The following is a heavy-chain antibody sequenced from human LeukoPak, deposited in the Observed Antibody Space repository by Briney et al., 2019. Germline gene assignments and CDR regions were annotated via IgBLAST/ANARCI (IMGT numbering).Heavy chain of an antibody. CDR2: IYHSGST. CDR3: AREDGYNYREDY. D-gene: IGHD5-24*01. Sequence: SETLSLTCAVYGGSFSGYYWSWIRQPPGKGLEWIGSIYHSGSTYYNPSLKSRVTISVDTSKNQFSLKLSSVTAADTAVYYCAREDGYNYREDYWGQGTLVTVSS. CDR1: GGSFSGYY. J-gene: IGHJ4*02. V-gene: IGHV4-34*01.